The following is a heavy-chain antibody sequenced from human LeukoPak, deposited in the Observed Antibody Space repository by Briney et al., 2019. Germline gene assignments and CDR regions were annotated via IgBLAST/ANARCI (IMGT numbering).Heavy chain of an antibody. CDR3: ARLEGGSYYYYGMDV. V-gene: IGHV4-59*08. CDR1: GGSISSYY. Sequence: SETLSLTCTVSGGSISSYYWSWIRQPPGKGLEWIGYIYYSGSTNYNPSLKSRVTISVDTSKRQFSLKLSSVTAADTAVYYCARLEGGSYYYYGMDVWGQGTTVTVSS. D-gene: IGHD3-16*01. CDR2: IYYSGST. J-gene: IGHJ6*02.